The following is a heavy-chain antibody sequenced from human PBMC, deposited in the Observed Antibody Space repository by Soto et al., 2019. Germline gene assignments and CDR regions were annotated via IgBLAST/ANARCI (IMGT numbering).Heavy chain of an antibody. V-gene: IGHV4-34*01. CDR2: INHSGST. Sequence: SETLSLTCAVYGGSFSGYYWSWVRQPPGKGLEWIGEINHSGSTNYNPSLKSRVTISVDTSKNQFSLKLSSVTAADTAVYYCARHGPHEDIVLMVYAIGFDPWGRGTLVTVSS. CDR3: ARHGPHEDIVLMVYAIGFDP. D-gene: IGHD2-8*01. J-gene: IGHJ5*02. CDR1: GGSFSGYY.